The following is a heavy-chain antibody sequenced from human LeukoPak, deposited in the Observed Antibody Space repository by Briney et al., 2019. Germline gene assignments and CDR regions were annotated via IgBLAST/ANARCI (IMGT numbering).Heavy chain of an antibody. CDR3: ARESNYHGSGTGWFDP. D-gene: IGHD3-10*01. J-gene: IGHJ5*02. CDR2: FYYSGST. Sequence: SQTLSLTCAVSGGSISRGGYSWSWIRQPPGKGLEWIGYFYYSGSTYYNPSLKSRVTISVDPSKPQLSLKLSPVTAADTAVYYGARESNYHGSGTGWFDPWGQGTLVTVPS. V-gene: IGHV4-30-4*07. CDR1: GGSISRGGYS.